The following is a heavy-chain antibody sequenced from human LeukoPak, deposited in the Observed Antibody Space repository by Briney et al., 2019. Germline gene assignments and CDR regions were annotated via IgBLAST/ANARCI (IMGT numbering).Heavy chain of an antibody. CDR1: GDSVSSNIAA. V-gene: IGHV6-1*01. CDR3: ARDMTLAISRIDY. D-gene: IGHD2-2*02. CDR2: TYYRSKWYN. Sequence: SQTLSLTCAISGDSVSSNIAAWNWIRQSPSRGLEWLGRTYYRSKWYNDYAVSVKSRITINPDTSKNQFSLQLNSLTPEDTAVYYCARDMTLAISRIDYWGQGTLVTVSS. J-gene: IGHJ4*02.